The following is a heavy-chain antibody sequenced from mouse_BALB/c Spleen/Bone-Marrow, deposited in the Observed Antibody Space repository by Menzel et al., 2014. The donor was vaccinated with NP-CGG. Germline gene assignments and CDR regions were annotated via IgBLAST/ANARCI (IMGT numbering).Heavy chain of an antibody. Sequence: EVQLVESGGGLVKPGGSLKLSCAASGFTFSDYYMYWVRQTPEKRLEWVATISDGGSYTYYPDSVKGRFTISRDNAKNNLYLQMSSLKSEDTAMYYCARNYYRYDGGYYYAMDYWGQGTSVTVSS. CDR3: ARNYYRYDGGYYYAMDY. D-gene: IGHD2-14*01. CDR1: GFTFSDYY. CDR2: ISDGGSYT. J-gene: IGHJ4*01. V-gene: IGHV5-4*02.